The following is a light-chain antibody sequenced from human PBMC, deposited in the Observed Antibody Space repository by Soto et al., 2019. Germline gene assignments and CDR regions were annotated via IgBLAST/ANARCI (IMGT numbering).Light chain of an antibody. CDR1: SSDVGGYNY. CDR3: SSYTSSSTLGV. CDR2: DVS. J-gene: IGLJ2*01. Sequence: QSALTQPASVSGSPGQSITISCTGTSSDVGGYNYVSWYQQHPGKAPKLMIYDVSNRPSGVSNRFSGSKSGNTASLTISGLQAEDVGDYYCSSYTSSSTLGVFGGGTKLTLL. V-gene: IGLV2-14*01.